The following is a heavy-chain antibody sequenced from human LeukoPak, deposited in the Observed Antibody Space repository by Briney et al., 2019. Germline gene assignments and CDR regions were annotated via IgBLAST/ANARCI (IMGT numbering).Heavy chain of an antibody. V-gene: IGHV1-2*04. D-gene: IGHD6-13*01. Sequence: ASVKVSCKASGYTFTGYYMHWVRQAPGQGLEWMGWINPNSGGTNYAQKFQGWVTMTRDTSISTAYMELSRLRSDGTAVYYCARDAVVAAGTGGFDPWGQGTLVTVSS. CDR2: INPNSGGT. CDR1: GYTFTGYY. CDR3: ARDAVVAAGTGGFDP. J-gene: IGHJ5*02.